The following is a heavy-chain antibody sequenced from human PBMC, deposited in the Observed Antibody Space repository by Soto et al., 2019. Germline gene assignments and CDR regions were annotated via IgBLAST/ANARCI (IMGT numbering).Heavy chain of an antibody. D-gene: IGHD5-12*01. CDR3: ARGGWLRPIDY. Sequence: SETLSLTCAVSGYSISSGYYWGWIRQPPGKGLEWIGSIYHSGSTYYNPSLKSRVTISVDTSKNQFSLKLSSVTAADTAVYYCARGGWLRPIDYWGQGTLVTVSS. V-gene: IGHV4-38-2*01. CDR1: GYSISSGYY. CDR2: IYHSGST. J-gene: IGHJ4*02.